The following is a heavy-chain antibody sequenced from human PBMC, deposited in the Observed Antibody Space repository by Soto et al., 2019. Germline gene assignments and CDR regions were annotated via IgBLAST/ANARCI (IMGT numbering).Heavy chain of an antibody. D-gene: IGHD3-10*01. CDR2: IYHSGST. CDR3: ARKITMVRGVITPYFDY. J-gene: IGHJ4*02. Sequence: PSETLSFTCAVSGGSISSSNWWSWVRQPPGKGLEWIGEIYHSGSTNYNPSLKSRVTISVDKSKNQFSLKLSSVTAADTAVYYCARKITMVRGVITPYFDYWGQGTLVTVSS. CDR1: GGSISSSNW. V-gene: IGHV4-4*02.